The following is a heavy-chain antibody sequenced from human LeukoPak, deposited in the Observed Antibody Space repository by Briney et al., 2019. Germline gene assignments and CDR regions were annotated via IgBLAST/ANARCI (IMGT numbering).Heavy chain of an antibody. D-gene: IGHD5-12*01. CDR1: GGSISSYY. CDR3: ARRAYSGYDFDY. Sequence: PWETLSLTCTVSGGSISSYYWSWIRQPPGKGLEWIGYIYYSGSTNYNPSLKSRVTISVDTSKNQFSLKVSSVTAADTALYYCARRAYSGYDFDYWGQGTLVTVSS. V-gene: IGHV4-59*08. CDR2: IYYSGST. J-gene: IGHJ4*02.